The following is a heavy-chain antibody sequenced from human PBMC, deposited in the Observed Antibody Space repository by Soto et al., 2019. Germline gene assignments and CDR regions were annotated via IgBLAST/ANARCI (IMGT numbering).Heavy chain of an antibody. Sequence: QVQLVQSGAEVKKPGASVKVSCKASGYTFTSYAMHWVRQAPGQRLEWMGWINAGNGNTKYSQKFQGRVTITRDTSASTAYMKLSSMRSEDTAVYYCARDLQYSFQHWGQGTLVTVSS. V-gene: IGHV1-3*01. J-gene: IGHJ1*01. D-gene: IGHD2-15*01. CDR2: INAGNGNT. CDR3: ARDLQYSFQH. CDR1: GYTFTSYA.